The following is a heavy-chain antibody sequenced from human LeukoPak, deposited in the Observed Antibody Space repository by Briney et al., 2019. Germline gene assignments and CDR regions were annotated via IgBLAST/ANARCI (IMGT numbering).Heavy chain of an antibody. D-gene: IGHD3-22*01. CDR1: GLTFSSYE. Sequence: GGSLRLSCAASGLTFSSYEMNWVRQAPGKGLEWVSYTSSSGSTIYYADSVKGRFTISRDNAKNSLYLQMNSLRAEDKAVYYCARDPADYYDSSGYYYYYNGMDVWGQGTTVTVSS. V-gene: IGHV3-48*03. J-gene: IGHJ6*02. CDR2: TSSSGSTI. CDR3: ARDPADYYDSSGYYYYYNGMDV.